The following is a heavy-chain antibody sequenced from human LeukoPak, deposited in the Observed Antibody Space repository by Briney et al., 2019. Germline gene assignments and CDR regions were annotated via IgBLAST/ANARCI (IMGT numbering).Heavy chain of an antibody. CDR1: GFTFDDNA. CDR2: ISWNSGSI. D-gene: IGHD1-26*01. CDR3: AKGGAGNFDY. V-gene: IGHV3-9*01. J-gene: IGHJ4*02. Sequence: HPGGSLRLSCAASGFTFDDNAMHWVRQAPGKGLEWVSGISWNSGSIGYADSVKGRFTISRDNAKNSLYLQMNSLRAEDTALYYCAKGGAGNFDYWGQGTLVTVSS.